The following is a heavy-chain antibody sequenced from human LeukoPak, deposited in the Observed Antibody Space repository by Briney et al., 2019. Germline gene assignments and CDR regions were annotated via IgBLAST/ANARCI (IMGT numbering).Heavy chain of an antibody. CDR1: GLTVNSNY. J-gene: IGHJ4*02. CDR3: AREVTRVVDY. CDR2: INSDGSST. D-gene: IGHD4-23*01. Sequence: GGSLRLSCAASGLTVNSNYMSWVRQAPGKGLVWVSRINSDGSSTNYADSVKGRFTISRDNAKNTLYLQMNSLRAEDTAVYYCAREVTRVVDYWGQGTLVTVSS. V-gene: IGHV3-74*01.